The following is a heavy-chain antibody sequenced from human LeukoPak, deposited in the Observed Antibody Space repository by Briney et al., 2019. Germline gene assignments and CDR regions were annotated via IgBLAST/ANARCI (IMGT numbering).Heavy chain of an antibody. CDR1: GFTFSSYG. D-gene: IGHD1-1*01. V-gene: IGHV3-30*18. CDR2: ISYDGSNK. Sequence: GRSLRLSCAASGFTFSSYGMHWVRQAPAKGLEWEAVISYDGSNKYYADSVKGRFTISRDNSKNTLYLQMNSLRAEDTAVYYCAKEGYADAFDIWGQGTMVTVSS. CDR3: AKEGYADAFDI. J-gene: IGHJ3*02.